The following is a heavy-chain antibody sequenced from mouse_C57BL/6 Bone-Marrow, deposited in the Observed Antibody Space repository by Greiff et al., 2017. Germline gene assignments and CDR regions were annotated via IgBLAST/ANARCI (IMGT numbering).Heavy chain of an antibody. V-gene: IGHV1-84*01. J-gene: IGHJ3*01. CDR3: ARGRWFAY. CDR1: GYTFTDYY. CDR2: IYPGSGNT. Sequence: QVQLQQSGPELVKPGASVKIPCKASGYTFTDYYINWVKQRPGKGLEWIGWIYPGSGNTKYNEKFTGKATLTVDTSSSTAYMQLSSLASEDSAVDCCARGRWFAYWGQGALVTGSA.